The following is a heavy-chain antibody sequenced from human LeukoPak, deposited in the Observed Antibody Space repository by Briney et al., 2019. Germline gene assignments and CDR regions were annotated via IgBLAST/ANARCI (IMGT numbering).Heavy chain of an antibody. V-gene: IGHV4-39*07. CDR3: ARIRSGGMDV. CDR1: GGSISSSSYY. Sequence: PSETLSLTCTVSGGSISSSSYYWGWIRQPPGKGLEWIGRIYTSGSTNYNPSLKSRVTMSVDTSKNQFSLKLSSVTAADTAVYYCARIRSGGMDVWGKGTTLTVSS. CDR2: IYTSGST. J-gene: IGHJ6*04. D-gene: IGHD2-15*01.